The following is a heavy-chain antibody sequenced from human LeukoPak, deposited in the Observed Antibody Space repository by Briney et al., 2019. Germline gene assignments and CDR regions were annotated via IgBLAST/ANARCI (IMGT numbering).Heavy chain of an antibody. J-gene: IGHJ4*02. CDR3: ARARAHQLWFNFDY. V-gene: IGHV1-69*13. D-gene: IGHD5-18*01. CDR2: IIPIFGTA. Sequence: SVKVSCKASGGTFSSYAISWVRQAPGQGLEWMGGIIPIFGTANYAQKFQGRVTITADESTSTAYMELSSLRSGDTAVYYCARARAHQLWFNFDYWGQGTLVTVSS. CDR1: GGTFSSYA.